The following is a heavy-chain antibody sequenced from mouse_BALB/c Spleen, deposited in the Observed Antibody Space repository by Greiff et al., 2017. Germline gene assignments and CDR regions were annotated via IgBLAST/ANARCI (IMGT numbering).Heavy chain of an antibody. Sequence: VQLQQSGAELVKPGASVKLSCIASGFNFKDTYMHWVKQRPEQGLEWIGRIDPANGNTKYDPKFQGKATITADTSSNTAYLQLGSLTSEDTAVYYCDTRNGLYYFDYWGQGTALTVSS. CDR1: GFNFKDTY. J-gene: IGHJ2*01. CDR2: IDPANGNT. V-gene: IGHV14-3*02. CDR3: DTRNGLYYFDY. D-gene: IGHD1-1*02.